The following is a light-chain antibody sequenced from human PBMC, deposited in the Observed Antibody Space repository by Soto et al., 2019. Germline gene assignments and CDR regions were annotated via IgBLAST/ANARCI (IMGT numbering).Light chain of an antibody. Sequence: QITYSHTSLAGYLGEIFTMSSRASQTISSWLAWYQQKPGKAPKLLIYKASSLESGVPSRFSGSGSGAEFTLTIISLQPDDFAPYYCPEFTTYPIPFCQGPRLEIK. CDR3: PEFTTYPIP. J-gene: IGKJ5*01. V-gene: IGKV1-5*03. CDR1: QTISSW. CDR2: KAS.